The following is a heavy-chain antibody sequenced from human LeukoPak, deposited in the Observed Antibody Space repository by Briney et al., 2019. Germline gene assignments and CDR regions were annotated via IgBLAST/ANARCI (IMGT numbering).Heavy chain of an antibody. D-gene: IGHD5-18*01. CDR2: IKQDGSEK. CDR1: GFTFGDYW. J-gene: IGHJ6*02. CDR3: ARDRQPSRYYGMRV. Sequence: GGSLRLSCAASGFTFGDYWMSWVRLTPGKGLEWVAIIKQDGSEKYYVDSVKGRFTISRDNAKSSLYLQMDNLRAEDTAVYYCARDRQPSRYYGMRVWGQGTTVTVSS. V-gene: IGHV3-7*01.